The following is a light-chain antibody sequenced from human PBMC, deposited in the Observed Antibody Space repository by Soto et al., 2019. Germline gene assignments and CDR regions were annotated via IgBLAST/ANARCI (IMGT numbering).Light chain of an antibody. CDR3: SAWDNSLNGYV. Sequence: QSVLTQPLSVSASPGQRVTISCSGGSSNIGSNTVAWYQHLPGRAPPRRIFTAGQRPSGVPGRFSGSKSGTSASLAISGLQSEDEGDYYCSAWDNSLNGYVFGPGTKLAVL. CDR1: SSNIGSNT. J-gene: IGLJ1*01. CDR2: TAG. V-gene: IGLV1-44*01.